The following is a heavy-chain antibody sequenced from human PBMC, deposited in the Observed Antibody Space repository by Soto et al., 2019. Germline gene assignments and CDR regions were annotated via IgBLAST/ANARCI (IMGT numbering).Heavy chain of an antibody. CDR2: IYYSGST. CDR3: ARGLHAGPYFDY. CDR1: GGSISSYY. V-gene: IGHV4-59*01. D-gene: IGHD5-12*01. Sequence: TLSLTCTFSGGSISSYYWSWIRQPPGKGLEWIGYIYYSGSTNYNPSLKSRVTISVDTSKNQFSLKLSSVTAADTAVYYCARGLHAGPYFDYWGQGTLVTVSS. J-gene: IGHJ4*02.